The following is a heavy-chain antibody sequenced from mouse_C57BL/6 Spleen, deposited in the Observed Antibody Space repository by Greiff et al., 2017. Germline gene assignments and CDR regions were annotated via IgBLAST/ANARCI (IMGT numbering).Heavy chain of an antibody. CDR3: ARDYYGSSYYYFDY. V-gene: IGHV1-78*01. J-gene: IGHJ2*01. Sequence: QVQLQQSDAELVKPGASVKISCKVSGYTFTDHTIHWMKQRPEQGLEWIGYIYPRDGSTKYNENFKGKATLTENKTSSTAYMKLNSLTSEDSAVYFCARDYYGSSYYYFDYWGQGTTLTVSS. D-gene: IGHD1-1*01. CDR2: IYPRDGST. CDR1: GYTFTDHT.